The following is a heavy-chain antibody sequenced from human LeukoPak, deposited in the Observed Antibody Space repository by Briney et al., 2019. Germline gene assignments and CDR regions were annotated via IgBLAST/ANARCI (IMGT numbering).Heavy chain of an antibody. J-gene: IGHJ4*02. CDR3: AKEGRSLQTY. D-gene: IGHD5-24*01. V-gene: IGHV3-23*01. Sequence: AGGSLRLSCAASGFTFSSYAMSWVRQAPGKGLEWVSAISGSGGSTYYADSVKGRFTISRDNAKNSLYLQMNSLRVEDTAVYYCAKEGRSLQTYWGQGTLVTVSS. CDR1: GFTFSSYA. CDR2: ISGSGGST.